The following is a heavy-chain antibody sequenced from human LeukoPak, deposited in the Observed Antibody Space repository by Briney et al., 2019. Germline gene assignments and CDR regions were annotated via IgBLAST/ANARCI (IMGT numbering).Heavy chain of an antibody. J-gene: IGHJ4*02. CDR3: ARESGGRTGGKTFDY. D-gene: IGHD1-26*01. CDR2: FRPSGTTT. V-gene: IGHV1-46*01. Sequence: GGAVKNSCKASGYTFTDYYTHWVRQVPGQGLEWMGIFRPSGTTTVYPLELQGRVTLTRDTSTSTVYMELSSLTSADTAVYFCARESGGRTGGKTFDYWGQGTLVTVSS. CDR1: GYTFTDYY.